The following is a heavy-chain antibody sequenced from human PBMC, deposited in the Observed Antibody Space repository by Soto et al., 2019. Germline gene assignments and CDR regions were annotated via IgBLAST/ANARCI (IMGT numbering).Heavy chain of an antibody. J-gene: IGHJ6*02. V-gene: IGHV3-30-3*01. CDR2: LSYDGSNK. D-gene: IGHD3-9*01. CDR1: GFTFSSYA. Sequence: PGGSLRLSCAASGFTFSSYAMHWVRQAPGKGLEWVAVLSYDGSNKYYADSGKGRFTISRDNSKNTLYLQMNSLRAEDTAVYYCASAPVLRYFDWLGGGMDVWGQGTTVTVSS. CDR3: ASAPVLRYFDWLGGGMDV.